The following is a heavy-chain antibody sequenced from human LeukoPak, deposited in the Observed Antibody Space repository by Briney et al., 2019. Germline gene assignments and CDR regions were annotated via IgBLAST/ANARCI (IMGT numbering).Heavy chain of an antibody. Sequence: SETLSLTCTVSGGSISSYYWSWIRQPPGMGLEWIGYIYYSGSTNYNPSLKSRVTISVDTSKNQFSLKLSSVTAADTAVYYCARVVVAATRNWFDPWGQGTLVTVSS. CDR1: GGSISSYY. CDR3: ARVVVAATRNWFDP. J-gene: IGHJ5*02. CDR2: IYYSGST. V-gene: IGHV4-59*01. D-gene: IGHD2-15*01.